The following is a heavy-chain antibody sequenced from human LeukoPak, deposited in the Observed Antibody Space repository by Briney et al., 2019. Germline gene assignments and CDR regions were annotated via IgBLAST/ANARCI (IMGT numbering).Heavy chain of an antibody. Sequence: GGSLRLSCAASGFTFSSYEMNWVRQAPGKGLEWVSYISSSGSNIYYADSVKGRFTISRDNAKNSLYLQMNSLRAEDTAVYYCARNDIVVVPAALLSYYYYGMDVWGQGTTVTVSS. D-gene: IGHD2-2*01. V-gene: IGHV3-48*03. J-gene: IGHJ6*02. CDR2: ISSSGSNI. CDR3: ARNDIVVVPAALLSYYYYGMDV. CDR1: GFTFSSYE.